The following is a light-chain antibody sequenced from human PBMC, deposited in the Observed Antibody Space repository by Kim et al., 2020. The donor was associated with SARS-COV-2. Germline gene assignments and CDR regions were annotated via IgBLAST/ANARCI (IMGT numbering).Light chain of an antibody. CDR1: QSVSSY. CDR2: DAF. V-gene: IGKV3-11*01. CDR3: QQRYNWPST. Sequence: VSPGERAALSCRASQSVSSYLAWYQQRPGQAPRLLIYDAFNRATGIPARFSGSGSGTDFTLTISSLEPEDFAVYYCQQRYNWPSTFGPGTKVDIK. J-gene: IGKJ3*01.